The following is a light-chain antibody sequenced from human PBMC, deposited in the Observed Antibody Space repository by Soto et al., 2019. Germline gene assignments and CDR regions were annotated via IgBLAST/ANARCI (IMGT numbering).Light chain of an antibody. Sequence: ALTQPPSVSGSPGQSVTISCTGTSTDFVSYNRVSWYQQPPGTAPKLIIYEASNRPSGVPDRFSGSKSGNMASLTISGLQAADEADYYCTLYTSENTYVFGTGTKVTVL. CDR1: STDFVSYNR. CDR3: TLYTSENTYV. J-gene: IGLJ1*01. V-gene: IGLV2-18*01. CDR2: EAS.